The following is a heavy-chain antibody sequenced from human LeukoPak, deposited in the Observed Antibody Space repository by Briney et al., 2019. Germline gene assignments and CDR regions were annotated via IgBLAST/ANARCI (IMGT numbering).Heavy chain of an antibody. CDR2: IRYDGSNK. D-gene: IGHD3-9*01. CDR3: AKDRTYYDILTGYYNVD. V-gene: IGHV3-30*02. CDR1: GFTFSSYG. J-gene: IGHJ4*02. Sequence: GGSLRLSCAASGFTFSSYGMHWVRQAPGKGLEWVAFIRYDGSNKYYADSVKGRFTISRDNSKNTLYLQMNSLRAEDTAVYYCAKDRTYYDILTGYYNVDWGQGTLVIVSS.